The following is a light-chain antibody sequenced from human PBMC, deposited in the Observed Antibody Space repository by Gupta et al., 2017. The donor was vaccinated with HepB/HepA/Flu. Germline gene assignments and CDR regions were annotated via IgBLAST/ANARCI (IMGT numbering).Light chain of an antibody. J-gene: IGLJ1*01. Sequence: QSALTQPPSVSGSPGHSVTISCSGSSSDIGYNRVSWYQQPPDTAPKVLIYEVNKRPSGVPDRFSGSKSGNTASLTISGLQAEDEADYYCCSHTTTDSYVFGTGTKVTVL. CDR3: CSHTTTDSYV. CDR1: SSDIGYNR. CDR2: EVN. V-gene: IGLV2-18*02.